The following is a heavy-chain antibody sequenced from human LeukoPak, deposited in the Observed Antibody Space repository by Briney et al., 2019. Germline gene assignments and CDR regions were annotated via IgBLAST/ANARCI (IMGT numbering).Heavy chain of an antibody. CDR1: GGSISSYH. CDR3: ARLQQLVPDY. D-gene: IGHD6-13*01. V-gene: IGHV4-59*08. J-gene: IGHJ4*02. Sequence: PSETLSLTCTVSGGSISSYHWSWIRQPPGKGLEWIGYMSYSGSTNYNPSLKSRVTISIDTSKNQFSLKLSSVTAADTAVYYCARLQQLVPDYWGQGTLVTVSS. CDR2: MSYSGST.